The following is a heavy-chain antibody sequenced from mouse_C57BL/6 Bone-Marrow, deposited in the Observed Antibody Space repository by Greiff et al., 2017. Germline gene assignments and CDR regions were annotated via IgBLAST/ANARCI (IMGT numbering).Heavy chain of an antibody. V-gene: IGHV1-64*01. J-gene: IGHJ1*03. CDR2: IHPNSGST. D-gene: IGHD4-1*01. CDR1: GYTFTSYW. CDR3: ARGTGTAWYFYG. Sequence: QVQLQQPGAELVKPGASVKLSCKASGYTFTSYWMHWVKQRPGQGLEWIGMIHPNSGSTNYNEKFKSKATLTVDKSSSTAYMQLSSLTSEDSAVYYCARGTGTAWYFYGWGTGTTVTVSS.